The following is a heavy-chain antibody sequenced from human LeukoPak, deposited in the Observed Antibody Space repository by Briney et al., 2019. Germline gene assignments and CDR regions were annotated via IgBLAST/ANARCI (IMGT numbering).Heavy chain of an antibody. Sequence: SETLSLTCAVYGGSFSGYYWSWTRQPPGKGLEWIGEINHSGSTNYNPSLKSRVTISVDTSKNQFSLKLSSVTAADTAVYYCATRPDIAAAGPGWFDPWGQGTLVTVSS. V-gene: IGHV4-34*01. CDR2: INHSGST. CDR3: ATRPDIAAAGPGWFDP. J-gene: IGHJ5*02. CDR1: GGSFSGYY. D-gene: IGHD6-13*01.